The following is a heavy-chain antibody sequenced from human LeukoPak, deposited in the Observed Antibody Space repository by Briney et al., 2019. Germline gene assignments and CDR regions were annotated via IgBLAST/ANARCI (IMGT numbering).Heavy chain of an antibody. Sequence: GGSLRLSCAASGFTFSSYGMHWVRQAPDKGLERAAVIWYDGSNKYYADSVKGRFTISRDNSKNTLYLQMNSLRAEDTAVYYCARDGGTYYDYVWGSYRYNPPDYWGQGTLVTVSS. CDR3: ARDGGTYYDYVWGSYRYNPPDY. J-gene: IGHJ4*02. D-gene: IGHD3-16*02. CDR2: IWYDGSNK. CDR1: GFTFSSYG. V-gene: IGHV3-33*01.